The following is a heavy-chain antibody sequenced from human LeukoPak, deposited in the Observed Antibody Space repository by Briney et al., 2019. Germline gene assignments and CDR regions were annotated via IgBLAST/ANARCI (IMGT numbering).Heavy chain of an antibody. CDR3: AREGNYYDSSGYPNWFDP. CDR2: IYLSGRT. Sequence: PSETLSLTCAVSGGSISSSNWWNWVRQPPGKGLEWIGEIYLSGRTTYSPSLKSRVTISVDTSKNQFSLKLSSVTAADTAVYYCAREGNYYDSSGYPNWFDPWGQGTLVTVSS. CDR1: GGSISSSNW. D-gene: IGHD3-22*01. J-gene: IGHJ5*02. V-gene: IGHV4-4*02.